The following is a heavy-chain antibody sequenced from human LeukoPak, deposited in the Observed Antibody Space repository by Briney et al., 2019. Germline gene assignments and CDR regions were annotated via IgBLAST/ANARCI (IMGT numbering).Heavy chain of an antibody. CDR1: GGSINSGTYY. J-gene: IGHJ6*03. CDR2: IYPSGTT. Sequence: NPSETLSLTCTVSGGSINSGTYYWSWIRQPAGKGLEWIGRIYPSGTTNYNPSLKSRVTISVDTSKNQFSLKLSSVTAADTAVYYCARGYYYYYMDVWGKGTTVTISS. CDR3: ARGYYYYYMDV. V-gene: IGHV4-61*02.